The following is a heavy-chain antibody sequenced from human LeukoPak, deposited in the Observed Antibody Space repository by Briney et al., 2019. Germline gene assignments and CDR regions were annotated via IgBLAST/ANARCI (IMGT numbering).Heavy chain of an antibody. CDR3: ARDRYGDYGDFDY. D-gene: IGHD4-17*01. CDR2: IPYDGSNK. Sequence: PGGSLRLSCAASGFTFSSYAMHWVRQAPGKGLEWVAVIPYDGSNKYYADSVKGRFTISRDNSKNTLYLQMNSLRAEDTAVYYCARDRYGDYGDFDYWGQGTLVTVSS. V-gene: IGHV3-30-3*01. J-gene: IGHJ4*02. CDR1: GFTFSSYA.